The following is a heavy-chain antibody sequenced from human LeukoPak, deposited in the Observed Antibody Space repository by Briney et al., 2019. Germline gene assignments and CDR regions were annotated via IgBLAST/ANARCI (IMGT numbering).Heavy chain of an antibody. J-gene: IGHJ6*03. CDR2: ITWNSDNI. Sequence: PGGSLRLSCAASGLTFDDYAMHWVRQAPGKVLEWVSGITWNSDNIEYADSVKGRFTISRDNAKNSLYLQMNSLRAEDMALYYCAKGGGGRLIYYYYMDVWGKGTTVTVSS. CDR1: GLTFDDYA. D-gene: IGHD3-16*01. CDR3: AKGGGGRLIYYYYMDV. V-gene: IGHV3-9*03.